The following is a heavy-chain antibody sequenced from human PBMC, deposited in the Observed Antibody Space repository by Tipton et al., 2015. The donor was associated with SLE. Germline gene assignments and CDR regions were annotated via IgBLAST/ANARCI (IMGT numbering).Heavy chain of an antibody. V-gene: IGHV4-39*07. J-gene: IGHJ4*02. CDR3: AIPTVGSFYTFDS. D-gene: IGHD1-26*01. CDR1: GGSISSTSHR. Sequence: TLSLTCTVSGGSISSTSHRWGWIRQPPGKGLEWIGTMFDSGRAQYHPSLKSRVTMSGDTSKNQFSLKVFSVTPADAAVYYCAIPTVGSFYTFDSWGQGTLVTVSS. CDR2: MFDSGRA.